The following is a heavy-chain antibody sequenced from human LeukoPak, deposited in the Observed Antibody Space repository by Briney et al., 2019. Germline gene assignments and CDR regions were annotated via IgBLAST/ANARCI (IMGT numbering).Heavy chain of an antibody. V-gene: IGHV3-23*01. Sequence: GGSLRLSCAASGFTFSSYGMSWVRQAPEKGLEWVSAISTTGGTTYYAGSVKGRFTVSRDNSKSTLYLQMDTLGAEDSAIYYCAKEHMEDYYYYMDVWGRGTTVTVSS. J-gene: IGHJ6*03. CDR3: AKEHMEDYYYYMDV. D-gene: IGHD2-21*01. CDR2: ISTTGGTT. CDR1: GFTFSSYG.